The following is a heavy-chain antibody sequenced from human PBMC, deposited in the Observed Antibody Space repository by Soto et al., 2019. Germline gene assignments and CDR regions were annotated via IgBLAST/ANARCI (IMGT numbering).Heavy chain of an antibody. V-gene: IGHV3-21*01. D-gene: IGHD3-16*01. Sequence: EVQLVESGGGLVKPGGSLRLSCAASGFTFSSYSMNWVRQAPGKGLEWVSSISSSSSYIYYADSVKGRFTISRDNAKNSLYLQMNSLRAEDTAVYYCARELDFPVWVDYWGQGTLVTVSS. CDR2: ISSSSSYI. J-gene: IGHJ4*02. CDR1: GFTFSSYS. CDR3: ARELDFPVWVDY.